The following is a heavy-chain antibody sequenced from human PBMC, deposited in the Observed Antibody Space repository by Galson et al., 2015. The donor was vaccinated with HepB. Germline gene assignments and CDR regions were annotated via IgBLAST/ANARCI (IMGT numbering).Heavy chain of an antibody. CDR3: ARLLGQWLVPDY. V-gene: IGHV5-10-1*01. CDR1: GYSFTSYW. J-gene: IGHJ4*02. D-gene: IGHD6-19*01. Sequence: QSGAEVKKPGESLKISCKGSGYSFTSYWIAWVRQMPGKGLEWMGRIDPSDSYTNYSPSFQGHVTISADKSISTAYLQWSSLKASDTAMYYCARLLGQWLVPDYWGQGTLVTVSS. CDR2: IDPSDSYT.